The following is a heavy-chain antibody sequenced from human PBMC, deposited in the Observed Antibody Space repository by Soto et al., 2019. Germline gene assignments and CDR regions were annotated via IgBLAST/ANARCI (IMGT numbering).Heavy chain of an antibody. Sequence: SETVSLTCTVSGGSIGSNSYYWGWSRQPTGKGLEWIGSIYYSGSTYYNPSLKSRVTISVDTSKNQFSLKLSSVTAADTAVYYCASTYCTNGVCYTAIYRANDAFDIWGQGTMVTVSS. V-gene: IGHV4-39*01. D-gene: IGHD2-8*01. CDR1: GGSIGSNSYY. CDR2: IYYSGST. J-gene: IGHJ3*02. CDR3: ASTYCTNGVCYTAIYRANDAFDI.